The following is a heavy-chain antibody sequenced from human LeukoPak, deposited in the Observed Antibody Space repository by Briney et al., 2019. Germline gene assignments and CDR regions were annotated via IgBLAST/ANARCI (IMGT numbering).Heavy chain of an antibody. J-gene: IGHJ3*01. Sequence: ASVKVSCKASAYTFTNYYLHWVRQAPGQGLEWMGIINPSGGSTSYAQKFQGRVTMTSDTSTSTVYMELSSLRSEDTAVYYCAREGSSGQLLWGQGSMVTVSS. CDR2: INPSGGST. V-gene: IGHV1-46*01. CDR1: AYTFTNYY. D-gene: IGHD3-22*01. CDR3: AREGSSGQLL.